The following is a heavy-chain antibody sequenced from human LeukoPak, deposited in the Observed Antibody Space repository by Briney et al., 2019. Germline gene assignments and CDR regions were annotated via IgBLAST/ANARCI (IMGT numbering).Heavy chain of an antibody. J-gene: IGHJ4*02. D-gene: IGHD3-10*01. Sequence: GASVTVSCKASGYTFTSYYIHWVRQAPGQGLEWMGIINPSVGSTNYAQKFQGRVTLTRDTSTTTVYMEVSSLRSDDTAVYYCARAEYGSGSYDYFDYWGQGTLVTVSS. CDR1: GYTFTSYY. V-gene: IGHV1-46*01. CDR2: INPSVGST. CDR3: ARAEYGSGSYDYFDY.